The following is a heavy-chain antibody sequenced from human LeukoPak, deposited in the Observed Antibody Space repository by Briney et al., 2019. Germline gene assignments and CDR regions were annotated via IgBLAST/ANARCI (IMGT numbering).Heavy chain of an antibody. CDR3: ANSLRRGVIIYYYYGMDV. Sequence: GGSLRLSCAASGFTFSSYSMNWVRQAPGKGLEWVSYISSSSSTIYYADSVKGRFTISRDNAKNSLYLQMNSLRAEDTAVYYCANSLRRGVIIYYYYGMDVWGQGTTVTVSS. J-gene: IGHJ6*02. D-gene: IGHD3-10*01. V-gene: IGHV3-48*01. CDR2: ISSSSSTI. CDR1: GFTFSSYS.